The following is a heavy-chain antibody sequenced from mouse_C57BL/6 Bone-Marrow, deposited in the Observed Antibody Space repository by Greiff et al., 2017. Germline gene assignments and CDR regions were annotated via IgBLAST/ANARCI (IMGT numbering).Heavy chain of an antibody. V-gene: IGHV1-50*01. CDR2: IDPSDSYT. Sequence: QVQLKQSGAELVKPGASVKLSCKASGYTFTSYWMQWVKQRPGQGLEWIGEIDPSDSYTNYNQKFKGKATLTVDTSSSTAYMQLSSLTSEDSAVYYCARSNWDPWVAYWGQGTLVTVSA. J-gene: IGHJ3*01. D-gene: IGHD4-1*02. CDR1: GYTFTSYW. CDR3: ARSNWDPWVAY.